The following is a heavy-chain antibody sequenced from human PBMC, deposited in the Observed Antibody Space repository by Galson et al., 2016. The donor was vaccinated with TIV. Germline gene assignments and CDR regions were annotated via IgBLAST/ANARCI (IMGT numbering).Heavy chain of an antibody. D-gene: IGHD2-2*01. CDR1: GFTFMDYS. V-gene: IGHV3-21*06. CDR2: ISSTKSYI. J-gene: IGHJ2*01. Sequence: SLRLSCAASGFTFMDYSMDWVRQAPGKGLEWVSSISSTKSYISYAASVTGRFTISRDNAKNSVYLQMDSLSGEDTAMYYCTRKVAQCSGSICYTPWLEAWGSGTLVIVSS. CDR3: TRKVAQCSGSICYTPWLEA.